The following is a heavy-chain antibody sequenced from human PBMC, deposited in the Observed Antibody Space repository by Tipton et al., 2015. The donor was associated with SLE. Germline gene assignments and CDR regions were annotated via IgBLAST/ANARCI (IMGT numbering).Heavy chain of an antibody. CDR1: GGSISRGTYY. CDR2: IYNSGGP. V-gene: IGHV4-31*03. Sequence: LSLTCIVSGGSISRGTYYWSWIRHHPRKGPEWIGYIYNSGGPNYNPSLKGRVTISVDTSKNQFSLNLNSVTAADTAVYYCAREGWRVDFHAFDIWGQGTMVTVSS. J-gene: IGHJ3*02. CDR3: AREGWRVDFHAFDI. D-gene: IGHD3/OR15-3a*01.